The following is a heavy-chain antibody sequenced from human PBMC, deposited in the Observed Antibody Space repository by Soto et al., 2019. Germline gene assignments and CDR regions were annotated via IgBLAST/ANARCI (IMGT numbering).Heavy chain of an antibody. CDR1: GGTFYTYT. Sequence: QVQLVQSGAEVRKPGSSVQVSCKASGGTFYTYTFSWVRQAPGQGLEWMGSITPIYPTTNYAEKFQGRLTVTADGSTSTAYMELSSLTSEDTAVYYCARIPRYSFPTSDDLDSWGQGTLVTVSS. D-gene: IGHD5-18*01. CDR3: ARIPRYSFPTSDDLDS. CDR2: ITPIYPTT. V-gene: IGHV1-69*15. J-gene: IGHJ4*02.